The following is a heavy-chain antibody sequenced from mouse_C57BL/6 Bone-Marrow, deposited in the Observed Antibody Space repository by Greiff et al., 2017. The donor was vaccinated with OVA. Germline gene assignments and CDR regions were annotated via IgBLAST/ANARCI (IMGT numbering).Heavy chain of an antibody. CDR2: IYPGSGST. Sequence: QVQLQQPGAELVKPGASVTMSCKASGYTFTSYWITWVKQRPGQGLEWIGDIYPGSGSTNYNEKFKSKATLTVDTSSSTAYMQLSSLTSEDSAVYYCARWGWLSQTFDYWGQGTTLTVSS. V-gene: IGHV1-55*01. D-gene: IGHD2-3*01. CDR1: GYTFTSYW. CDR3: ARWGWLSQTFDY. J-gene: IGHJ2*01.